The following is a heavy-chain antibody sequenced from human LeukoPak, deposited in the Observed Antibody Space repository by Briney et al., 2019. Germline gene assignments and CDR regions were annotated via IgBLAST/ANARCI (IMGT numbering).Heavy chain of an antibody. CDR3: ARLGEWELPGPYYFDY. CDR1: GGSISNSGYY. Sequence: NPSETLSLTCTVSGGSISNSGYYWGWIRQPPGKGLEWIGSIYYSGSTYYNPSLKSRVTISVDTSKNQFSLKLSSVTAADTAVYYCARLGEWELPGPYYFDYWGQGTLVTVSS. J-gene: IGHJ4*02. D-gene: IGHD1-26*01. CDR2: IYYSGST. V-gene: IGHV4-39*01.